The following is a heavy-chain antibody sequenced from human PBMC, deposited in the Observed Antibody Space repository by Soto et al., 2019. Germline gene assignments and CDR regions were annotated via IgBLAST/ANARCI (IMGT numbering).Heavy chain of an antibody. CDR2: IYYSGST. Sequence: SETLSLTCTVSGGSISSGGYYWSWIRQHPGKGLEWIGYIYYSGSTYYNPSLKSRVTISVDTSKNQFSLKLSSVTAADTAVYYCAREKFTVAEYNWFDPWGQGTLVTSPQ. J-gene: IGHJ5*02. V-gene: IGHV4-31*03. D-gene: IGHD6-19*01. CDR1: GGSISSGGYY. CDR3: AREKFTVAEYNWFDP.